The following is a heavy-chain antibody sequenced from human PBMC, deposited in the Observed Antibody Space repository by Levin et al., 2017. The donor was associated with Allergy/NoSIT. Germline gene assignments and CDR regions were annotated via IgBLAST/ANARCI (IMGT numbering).Heavy chain of an antibody. Sequence: SETLSLTCAISGDSVSSNSAAWTWIRQSPSRGLEWLGRTYYRSKWYNDYAVSVKSRITINPDTSKNQFSLQLNSVTPEDTAVYYCARGDTGGWYSFDYWGQGTLVTVSS. J-gene: IGHJ4*02. V-gene: IGHV6-1*01. CDR1: GDSVSSNSAA. D-gene: IGHD6-19*01. CDR2: TYYRSKWYN. CDR3: ARGDTGGWYSFDY.